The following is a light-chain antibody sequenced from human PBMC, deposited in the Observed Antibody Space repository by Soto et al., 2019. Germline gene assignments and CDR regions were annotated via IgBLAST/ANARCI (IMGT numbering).Light chain of an antibody. CDR3: QPYNNWPLT. CDR1: QSVSNN. CDR2: GAS. V-gene: IGKV3-15*01. Sequence: EIVLTPSPGTLSLSPGERATLSCRASQSVSNNYLAWYQQKPGQAPRLLIYGASNRATGVPTRFSGSRSGAEFTLTINSLQSEDFAVYYCQPYNNWPLTFGGGTKVDI. J-gene: IGKJ4*01.